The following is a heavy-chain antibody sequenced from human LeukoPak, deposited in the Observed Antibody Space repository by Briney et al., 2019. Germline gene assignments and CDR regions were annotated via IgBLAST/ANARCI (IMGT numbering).Heavy chain of an antibody. CDR3: ARGPCSSTSCYYYFDY. CDR1: GGSFSGYY. CDR2: INHSGST. V-gene: IGHV4-34*01. Sequence: SSETLSPTCAVYGGSFSGYYWSWIRQPPGKGLEWIGEINHSGSTNYNPSLKSRVTISVDTSKNQFSLKLSSVTAADTAVYYCARGPCSSTSCYYYFDYWGQGTLVTVSS. D-gene: IGHD2-2*01. J-gene: IGHJ4*02.